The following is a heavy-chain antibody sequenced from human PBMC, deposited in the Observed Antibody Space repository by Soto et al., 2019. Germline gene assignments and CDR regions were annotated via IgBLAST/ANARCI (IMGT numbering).Heavy chain of an antibody. CDR1: GFTFNTYS. CDR2: ISSSSNYI. J-gene: IGHJ4*02. CDR3: ARDLQMATIRGGDY. D-gene: IGHD5-12*01. V-gene: IGHV3-21*06. Sequence: GGSLRLSCTASGFTFNTYSMNWVRQAPGKGLEWVSSISSSSNYILYADSVKGRFTISRDNGKNSLYLQMNSLRAEDTAVYYCARDLQMATIRGGDYWGQGTLVTVSS.